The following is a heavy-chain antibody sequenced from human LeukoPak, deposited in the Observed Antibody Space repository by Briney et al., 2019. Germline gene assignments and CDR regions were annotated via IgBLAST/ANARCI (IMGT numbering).Heavy chain of an antibody. CDR3: ARPPIVVVPAAKRGIWFDP. CDR2: INPNSGGT. CDR1: GYTFTGYY. J-gene: IGHJ5*02. V-gene: IGHV1-2*04. D-gene: IGHD2-2*01. Sequence: GASVKVSCKASGYTFTGYYMHWVRQAPGQGLEWMGWINPNSGGTNYAQKFQGWVTMTRDTSISTAYMELSRLRSDDTAVYYCARPPIVVVPAAKRGIWFDPWGQGTLVTVSS.